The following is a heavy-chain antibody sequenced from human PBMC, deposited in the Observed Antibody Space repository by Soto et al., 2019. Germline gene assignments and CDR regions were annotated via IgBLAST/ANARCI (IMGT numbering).Heavy chain of an antibody. V-gene: IGHV4-39*01. CDR3: ARRPIPASGFDH. J-gene: IGHJ4*02. CDR1: GGSISSSSYF. CDR2: IYYSGST. Sequence: SETLSLTCTVSGGSISSSSYFWGWIRQPPGKGLEWIGSIYYSGSTYYNPSLKSRVTISVDSSKNQFSLKLTSVTAADTAVYYCARRPIPASGFDHWGQGTLVTVSS. D-gene: IGHD2-2*01.